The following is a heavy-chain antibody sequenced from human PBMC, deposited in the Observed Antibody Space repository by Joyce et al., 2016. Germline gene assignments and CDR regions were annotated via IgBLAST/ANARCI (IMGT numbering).Heavy chain of an antibody. Sequence: QVQLEQSGPEMRKPGSSVKLSCKATGGIFSTLRISWVRQAPGPGLEWLGGSSPGLGKASRAQKFQDRLRITADESTGTAHMELSSLRSDDTAVYYCAKDTGPRGMDVWGLGTTVTVSS. CDR3: AKDTGPRGMDV. CDR1: GGIFSTLR. V-gene: IGHV1-69*01. J-gene: IGHJ6*02. CDR2: SSPGLGKA.